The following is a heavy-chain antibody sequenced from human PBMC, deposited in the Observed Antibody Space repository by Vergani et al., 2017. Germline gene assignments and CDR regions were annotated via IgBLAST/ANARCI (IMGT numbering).Heavy chain of an antibody. CDR3: ARDEVGELFSGY. J-gene: IGHJ4*02. Sequence: QVQLVQSGPELKKPGASVTVSCKASGYTFTSYAMNWVRQAPGQGLEWMGWINTNTGNPTYAHGFTGRFVFSLDTPVSTAYLKTSSLKAEDTAVYYCARDEVGELFSGYWGQGTLVTVSS. D-gene: IGHD3-10*01. CDR1: GYTFTSYA. V-gene: IGHV7-4-1*02. CDR2: INTNTGNP.